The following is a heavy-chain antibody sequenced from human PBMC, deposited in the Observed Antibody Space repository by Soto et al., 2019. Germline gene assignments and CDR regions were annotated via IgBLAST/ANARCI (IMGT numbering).Heavy chain of an antibody. CDR1: GGSFSGYY. Sequence: SETLSLTCAVYGGSFSGYYWSWIRQPPGKGLEWIGEINHSGSTHYNPSLKSRVTISVDTSKNQFSLKLSSVTAADTAVYYCARARLQYRTANYFDYWGQGTLVTVSS. J-gene: IGHJ4*02. CDR2: INHSGST. CDR3: ARARLQYRTANYFDY. D-gene: IGHD4-4*01. V-gene: IGHV4-34*01.